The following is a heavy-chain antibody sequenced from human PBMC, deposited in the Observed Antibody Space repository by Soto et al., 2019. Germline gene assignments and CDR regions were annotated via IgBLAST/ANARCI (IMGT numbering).Heavy chain of an antibody. V-gene: IGHV2-5*01. D-gene: IGHD3-10*02. Sequence: GPTLVNPTQPLGLTCAFSGFSLSASGASVGWIRQPPGKALEWLAHIYWNDDKRYSPSLRSRLTISKDTSKNQVVLTFTNMDPADTGTYYCVHRLDVPGLAFDPWGQGTLVTVSS. CDR2: IYWNDDK. CDR1: GFSLSASGAS. J-gene: IGHJ5*02. CDR3: VHRLDVPGLAFDP.